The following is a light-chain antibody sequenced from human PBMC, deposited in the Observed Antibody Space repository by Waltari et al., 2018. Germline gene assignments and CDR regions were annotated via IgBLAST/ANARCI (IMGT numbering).Light chain of an antibody. J-gene: IGKJ2*01. CDR2: GAS. CDR3: QHYGDSSGMYT. V-gene: IGKV3-20*01. CDR1: QSVAMKD. Sequence: EIVLTQSPGTLSLSPGERATLSCRASQSVAMKDLAWYQQKPGQAPRLLMYGASSRATGVPDRFSVSGSGTDFTLTISGLEPEDFAVYYCQHYGDSSGMYTFGQGAKLEIK.